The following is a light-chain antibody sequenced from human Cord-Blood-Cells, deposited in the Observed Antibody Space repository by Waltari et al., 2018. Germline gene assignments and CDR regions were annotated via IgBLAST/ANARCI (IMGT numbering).Light chain of an antibody. CDR2: DVS. CDR3: CSYAGSYV. J-gene: IGLJ1*01. CDR1: SSVVGGFNY. V-gene: IGLV2-11*01. Sequence: QSALTQPRSVSGSPGQSVTISCPGTSSVVGGFNYVSWYQQHPGKAPKLMIYDVSKRPSGVPDRFSGSKSGNTASLTISGLQAEDEADYYCCSYAGSYVFGTGTKVTVL.